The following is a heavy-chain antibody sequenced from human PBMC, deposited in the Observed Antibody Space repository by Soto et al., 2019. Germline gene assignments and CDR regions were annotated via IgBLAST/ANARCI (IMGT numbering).Heavy chain of an antibody. CDR2: INHSGST. Sequence: QVQLQQWGAGLLKPSETLSLTCAVYGGSFSGYYWSWIRQPPGKGLEWIGEINHSGSTNYNPSLKSRVTISVDTSNNQFSLKLSSVTAADTAVYYCARGGKQQLVRRNYWYFDLWGRGTLVTVSS. V-gene: IGHV4-34*01. J-gene: IGHJ2*01. CDR3: ARGGKQQLVRRNYWYFDL. D-gene: IGHD6-13*01. CDR1: GGSFSGYY.